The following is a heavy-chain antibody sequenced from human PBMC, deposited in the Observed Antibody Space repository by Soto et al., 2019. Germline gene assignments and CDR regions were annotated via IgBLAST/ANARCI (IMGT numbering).Heavy chain of an antibody. D-gene: IGHD6-13*01. Sequence: QVQLVQSGAEVKKPGASVKVSCKASGYTFISYDINWVRQATGQGLEWMGWMNPNSGNTGYAQKFQGRVTMTRNTSIRTAHKELSSLRSEETAIYHCANEQQVRGFDPWGKGTRVTVSS. CDR1: GYTFISYD. V-gene: IGHV1-8*01. J-gene: IGHJ5*02. CDR3: ANEQQVRGFDP. CDR2: MNPNSGNT.